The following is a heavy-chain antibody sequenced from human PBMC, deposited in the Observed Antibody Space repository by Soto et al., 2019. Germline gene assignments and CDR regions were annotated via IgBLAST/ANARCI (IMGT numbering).Heavy chain of an antibody. Sequence: QLQLQESGSGLVKPSQTLSLTCAVSGGSISSGGYSWSWIRQPPGKGLEWIGYIYHSGSTYYNPSLERRFTISVDRSKNQFSLKLSSVTAADTAVYYCAKLVAYYDFWSGYDSYGYFDLGGRGTLVTVSS. CDR2: IYHSGST. CDR3: AKLVAYYDFWSGYDSYGYFDL. D-gene: IGHD3-3*01. J-gene: IGHJ2*01. CDR1: GGSISSGGYS. V-gene: IGHV4-30-2*01.